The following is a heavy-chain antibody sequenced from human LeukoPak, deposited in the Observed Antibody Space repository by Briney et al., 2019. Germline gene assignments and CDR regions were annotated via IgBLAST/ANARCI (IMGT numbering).Heavy chain of an antibody. V-gene: IGHV4-59*03. CDR1: DDPIKNYF. Sequence: SETLSLTCTVSDDPIKNYFWTWIRQSPGKGLEWIGYVFYSGSTSYNPSLRSRLTMSVDTSKSQFSLARGTRRYYGGSGYYYGEFDYWAREFWSPSPQ. CDR3: GEFDY. D-gene: IGHD3-22*01. J-gene: IGHJ4*02. CDR2: VFYSGST.